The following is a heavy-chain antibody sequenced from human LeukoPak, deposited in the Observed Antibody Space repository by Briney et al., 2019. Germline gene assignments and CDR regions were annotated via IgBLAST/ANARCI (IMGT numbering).Heavy chain of an antibody. Sequence: SETLSLTCAVHGGSFSGYYWSWIRQPPGKGLEWIGEINHSGSTNYNPSLKSRVTISVDTSKNQFSLNLSSVTAADTAVYYCARGGGYSSSSFDYWGQGTLVTVSS. CDR1: GGSFSGYY. D-gene: IGHD6-6*01. CDR2: INHSGST. J-gene: IGHJ4*02. V-gene: IGHV4-34*01. CDR3: ARGGGYSSSSFDY.